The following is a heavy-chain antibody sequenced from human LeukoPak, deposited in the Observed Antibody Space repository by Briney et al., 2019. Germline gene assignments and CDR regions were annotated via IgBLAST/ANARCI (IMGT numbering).Heavy chain of an antibody. CDR1: GGTFSSYA. CDR2: IIPIFGTA. V-gene: IGHV1-69*05. Sequence: SVKVSCKASGGTFSSYAFSWVRQAPGQGLEWMGGIIPIFGTANYAQKFQGRVTITTDESTSTAYMELSSLRSEDTAVYYCAGPRYSGSYCPFDYWGQGTLVTVSS. J-gene: IGHJ4*02. CDR3: AGPRYSGSYCPFDY. D-gene: IGHD1-26*01.